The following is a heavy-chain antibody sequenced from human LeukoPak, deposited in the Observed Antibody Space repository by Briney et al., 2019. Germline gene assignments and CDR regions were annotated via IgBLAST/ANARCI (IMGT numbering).Heavy chain of an antibody. Sequence: SETLSLTCTVSGGSISSYYWSWIRQPPGKGLEWIGYIYYSGSTNYNPSLKSRVTISVDTSKNQFSLKLSSVTAADTAVYYCARDVGFLEWLHFDYWGQGTLVTVSS. V-gene: IGHV4-59*01. CDR2: IYYSGST. CDR3: ARDVGFLEWLHFDY. CDR1: GGSISSYY. J-gene: IGHJ4*02. D-gene: IGHD3-3*01.